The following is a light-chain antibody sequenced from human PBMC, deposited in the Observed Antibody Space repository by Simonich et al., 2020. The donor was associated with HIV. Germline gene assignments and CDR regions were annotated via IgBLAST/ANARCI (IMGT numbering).Light chain of an antibody. V-gene: IGKV3-15*01. Sequence: EIVMTQSPATLSVSPGARATLSCRASQSVSTNLAWYQQKPGQAPRLLIYGASTRATGIPARFSGSGFGTEFTLTISSMQSEDFAVYYCQQYNNWPPYTFGQGTKLEIK. CDR2: GAS. CDR3: QQYNNWPPYT. CDR1: QSVSTN. J-gene: IGKJ2*01.